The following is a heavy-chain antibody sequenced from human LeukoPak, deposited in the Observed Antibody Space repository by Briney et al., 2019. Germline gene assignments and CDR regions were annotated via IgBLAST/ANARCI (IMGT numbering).Heavy chain of an antibody. CDR3: ANSKGYYYDSSGYYDY. Sequence: GGSLRLSCAASGFTFSDYYMTWIRQAPGKGLEWVSYISSSGSTIYYADSVKGRFTISRDNAQNSLHLQMNSLRAEDTAVYYCANSKGYYYDSSGYYDYWGQGTLVTVSS. V-gene: IGHV3-11*01. J-gene: IGHJ4*02. CDR2: ISSSGSTI. CDR1: GFTFSDYY. D-gene: IGHD3-22*01.